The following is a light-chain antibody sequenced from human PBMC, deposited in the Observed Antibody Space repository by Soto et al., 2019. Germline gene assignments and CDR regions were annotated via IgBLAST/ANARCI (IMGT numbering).Light chain of an antibody. CDR3: QHYNDYSRI. V-gene: IGKV1-5*03. CDR2: MAS. J-gene: IGKJ1*01. CDR1: QSISSW. Sequence: DIQMTQSPSTLSASIGDRVTITCRASQSISSWLAWYQQKPGKAPKLLIYMASNLQSCVPSRFSGSGSGTEFTLTISSLQHDDFATYYCQHYNDYSRIFGQGTKVEIK.